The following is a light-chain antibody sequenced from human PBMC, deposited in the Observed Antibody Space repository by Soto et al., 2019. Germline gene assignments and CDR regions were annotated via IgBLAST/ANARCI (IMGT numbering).Light chain of an antibody. CDR1: QSVSSSY. CDR3: QQYGSSPFT. Sequence: EIVLTQSPGTLSLSPGERATLSCRASQSVSSSYLAWYQQKPGQTPRLLFYSASSRATGIPDRFSGSGSGTDFTLTINRLEPEDFAVYYCQQYGSSPFTFGPGTKVDIK. CDR2: SAS. V-gene: IGKV3-20*01. J-gene: IGKJ3*01.